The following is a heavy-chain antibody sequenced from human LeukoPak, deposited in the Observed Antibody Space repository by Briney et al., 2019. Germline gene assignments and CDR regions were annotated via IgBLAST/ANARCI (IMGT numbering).Heavy chain of an antibody. CDR2: INNDGSST. V-gene: IGHV3-74*01. CDR3: ATYGCYYDSRYAFEI. Sequence: QPGGSLRLSCAASGFTFSSYWMHWVRQPPGKGLVWDSRINNDGSSTSYADSVKGRFTISRDNARNTLYLQMNSLRAEDTAVYYCATYGCYYDSRYAFEIWGQRTTVTVSS. J-gene: IGHJ3*02. D-gene: IGHD5-12*01. CDR1: GFTFSSYW.